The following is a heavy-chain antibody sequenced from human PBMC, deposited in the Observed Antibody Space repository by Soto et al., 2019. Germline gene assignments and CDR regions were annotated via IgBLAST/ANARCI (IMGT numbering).Heavy chain of an antibody. CDR3: ARVAVTTYYFDT. CDR2: INPDGSRT. CDR1: GFTFSNYW. D-gene: IGHD4-17*01. Sequence: EVQLVESGGDLVQPGGSLRLSCAASGFTFSNYWMHWVRQTPGKGLVWVSRINPDGSRTSYADSVRGRFTISRDNAKNTLYRQMNSLGADDTAVYYCARVAVTTYYFDTWGHGTLVTVSS. J-gene: IGHJ4*01. V-gene: IGHV3-74*01.